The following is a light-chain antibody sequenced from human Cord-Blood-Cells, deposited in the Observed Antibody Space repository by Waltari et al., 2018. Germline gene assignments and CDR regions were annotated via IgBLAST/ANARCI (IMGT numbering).Light chain of an antibody. V-gene: IGLV2-14*01. CDR2: DVS. J-gene: IGLJ3*02. CDR1: SRDVGGYTY. Sequence: QSALTQPASVSGPPGQSITISCTGTSRDVGGYTYVTWYQQHPGKAPKLMIYDVSNRPSGVSNRFSGSKFGNTASLTISGLQAEDEADYYCSSYTSSSTWVFGGGTKLTVL. CDR3: SSYTSSSTWV.